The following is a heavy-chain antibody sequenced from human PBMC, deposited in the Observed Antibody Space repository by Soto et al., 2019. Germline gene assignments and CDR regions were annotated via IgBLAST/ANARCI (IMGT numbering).Heavy chain of an antibody. V-gene: IGHV4-59*08. D-gene: IGHD3-22*01. CDR2: VYYTGTT. CDR1: GGSINNYY. CDR3: ARLGGYYHSLDT. Sequence: SETLSLTCTVSGGSINNYYWTWIRQPPGMGLEWIGYVYYTGTTSYNPSLKSRVTISIDGSKNQISLKLSSVTAGDTAFYYCARLGGYYHSLDTWGQGPLVTVSS. J-gene: IGHJ5*02.